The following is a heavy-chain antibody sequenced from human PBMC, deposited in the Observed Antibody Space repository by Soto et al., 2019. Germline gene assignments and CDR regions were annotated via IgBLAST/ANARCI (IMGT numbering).Heavy chain of an antibody. V-gene: IGHV3-15*06. D-gene: IGHD5-12*01. J-gene: IGHJ4*02. CDR1: GFSFSDAW. CDR2: VKTTSERGTT. CDR3: TTAGTRVGYTGSY. Sequence: GGSLRLSCAASGFSFSDAWMSWVHQIPGRGLEWVGRVKTTSERGTTNYAAPVLGRFTVSRDDSKNTLYLQMDALRAEDTAVYYCTTAGTRVGYTGSYWGQGTQVTVSS.